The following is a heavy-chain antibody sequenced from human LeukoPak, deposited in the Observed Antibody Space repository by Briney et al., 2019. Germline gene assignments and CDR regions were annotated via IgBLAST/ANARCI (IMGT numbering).Heavy chain of an antibody. Sequence: AGGSLRLSCAASGFTFSSYAMSWVRQAPGKGLEWVSAISGSGGSTYYADSVKGRFTISRDNSKNTLYLQMNSLRAEDTAVYYCAKFETFYGDPLDYWGQGTLVTVSS. D-gene: IGHD4-17*01. CDR1: GFTFSSYA. CDR2: ISGSGGST. V-gene: IGHV3-23*01. J-gene: IGHJ4*02. CDR3: AKFETFYGDPLDY.